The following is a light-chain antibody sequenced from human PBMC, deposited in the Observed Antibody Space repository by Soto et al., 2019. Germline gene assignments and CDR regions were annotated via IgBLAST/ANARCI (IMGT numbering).Light chain of an antibody. Sequence: EKVTTQSPATLSVSPGETATLTCRASQSVSSNFLAWYQQKPGQAPRLLIYGASNRATGFPDRFSGSGSGTDFTLTITRLEPEDFAVYFCQQYGSSPRTFGQGTKVDI. CDR1: QSVSSNF. J-gene: IGKJ1*01. CDR2: GAS. CDR3: QQYGSSPRT. V-gene: IGKV3-20*01.